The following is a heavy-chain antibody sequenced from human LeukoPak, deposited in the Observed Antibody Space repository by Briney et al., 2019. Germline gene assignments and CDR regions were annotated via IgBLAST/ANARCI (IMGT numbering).Heavy chain of an antibody. J-gene: IGHJ3*02. D-gene: IGHD3-3*01. CDR3: ASYEYYDFWSGYYTDAFDI. CDR1: GFTFSSYW. V-gene: IGHV3-7*01. Sequence: GGSLRLSCAASGFTFSSYWMSWVRQASGKGLEWVANIKQDGSEKYYVDSVKGRFTISRDNAKNSLYLQMNSLRAEDTAVYYCASYEYYDFWSGYYTDAFDIWVQGTMVTVSS. CDR2: IKQDGSEK.